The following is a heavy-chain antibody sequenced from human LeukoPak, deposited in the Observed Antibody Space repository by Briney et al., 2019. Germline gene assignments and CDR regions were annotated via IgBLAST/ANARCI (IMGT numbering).Heavy chain of an antibody. CDR1: GFRFSSYD. CDR2: LTRTSSAT. V-gene: IGHV3-48*01. D-gene: IGHD4-17*01. J-gene: IGHJ4*02. Sequence: GGSLRLSCVGSGFRFSSYDMNWVRQAPGRGLEWLSYLTRTSSATWYADSVKGRFTIFRDNAKSSLYLQMNSLRVEDTAVYYCAREADGDYLPDYFDYWGQGTLVTVSS. CDR3: AREADGDYLPDYFDY.